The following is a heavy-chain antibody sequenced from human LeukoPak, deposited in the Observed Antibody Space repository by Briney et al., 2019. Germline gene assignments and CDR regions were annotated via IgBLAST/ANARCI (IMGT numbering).Heavy chain of an antibody. J-gene: IGHJ6*02. CDR2: IIPIFGIA. CDR3: ARLPVAAAGTDYYGMDV. CDR1: GGTFSSYA. V-gene: IGHV1-69*04. D-gene: IGHD6-13*01. Sequence: SVKVSCKASGGTFSSYAISWVRQAPRQGLEWMGRIIPIFGIANYAQKFQGRVTITADKSTSTAYMELSSLRSEDTAVYYCARLPVAAAGTDYYGMDVWGQGTTVTVSS.